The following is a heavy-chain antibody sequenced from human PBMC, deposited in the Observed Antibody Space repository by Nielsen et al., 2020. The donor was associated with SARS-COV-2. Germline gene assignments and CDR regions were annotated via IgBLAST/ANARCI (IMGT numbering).Heavy chain of an antibody. CDR3: ARDYNWHDEGFDS. Sequence: GGSLRLSCEASGFSISRYGMNWVRQAPGKGLEWVSSISSSTSYIYYADSVKGRFTISRDNAKNSLSLQMSGLTVDDTAVYYCARDYNWHDEGFDSWGQGTLVTVSA. J-gene: IGHJ4*02. D-gene: IGHD1-20*01. V-gene: IGHV3-21*01. CDR2: ISSSTSYI. CDR1: GFSISRYG.